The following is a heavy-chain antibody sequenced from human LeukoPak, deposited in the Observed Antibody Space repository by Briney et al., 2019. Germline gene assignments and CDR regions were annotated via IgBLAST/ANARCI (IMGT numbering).Heavy chain of an antibody. J-gene: IGHJ4*02. Sequence: GGSLRLSCAASGFTFSSYDMHWVRQPTGKGLEWVSGIGTAGDTFYSGSVKGRFTISRESAKNSLYLQMNSLRAEDTAVYYCARAPHPYCSGGNCIYFDYWGQGTLVTVSS. CDR1: GFTFSSYD. CDR3: ARAPHPYCSGGNCIYFDY. D-gene: IGHD2-15*01. CDR2: IGTAGDT. V-gene: IGHV3-13*01.